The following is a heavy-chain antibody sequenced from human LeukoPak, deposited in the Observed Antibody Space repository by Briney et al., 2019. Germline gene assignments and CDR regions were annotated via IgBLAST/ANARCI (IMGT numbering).Heavy chain of an antibody. J-gene: IGHJ5*02. CDR3: ARTSDGNWFDP. CDR1: GFTFDDYG. Sequence: GGSLRLSCAASGFTFDDYGMSWVRQGPGKGLEWVSGINWNGGNTGYADSVKGRFTIFSDNAKNSLYLEMDSLRVEDTALYYCARTSDGNWFDPWGQGTLVTVSS. V-gene: IGHV3-20*04. D-gene: IGHD1-26*01. CDR2: INWNGGNT.